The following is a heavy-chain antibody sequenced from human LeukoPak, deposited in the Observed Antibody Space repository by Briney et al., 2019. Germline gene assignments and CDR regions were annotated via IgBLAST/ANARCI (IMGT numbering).Heavy chain of an antibody. CDR1: EFTFSSYS. D-gene: IGHD1-26*01. J-gene: IGHJ4*02. V-gene: IGHV3-21*01. CDR2: ISGSSDDI. Sequence: GGSLRLSCAGSEFTFSSYSMHWVRQAPGKGLEWVSSISGSSDDIYYADSVKGRFTISRGNSKNSLYLQMKRLRAEDTALYYCARRGYHDYSGFDYWGQGTLVTVSS. CDR3: ARRGYHDYSGFDY.